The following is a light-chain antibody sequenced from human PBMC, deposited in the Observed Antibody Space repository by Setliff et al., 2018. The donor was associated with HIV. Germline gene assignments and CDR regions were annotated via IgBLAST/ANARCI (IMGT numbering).Light chain of an antibody. CDR3: SSYAGSNKGA. V-gene: IGLV2-8*01. J-gene: IGLJ1*01. CDR1: SSDVGAYNY. CDR2: DVS. Sequence: QSVLTQPPSASGSPGQSVTISCTGTSSDVGAYNYVSWYQKHPGKAPKLMIFDVSKRPSGVPDRFSGSKSGNTASLTVSGLQAEDEADYYCSSYAGSNKGAFGTGTKV.